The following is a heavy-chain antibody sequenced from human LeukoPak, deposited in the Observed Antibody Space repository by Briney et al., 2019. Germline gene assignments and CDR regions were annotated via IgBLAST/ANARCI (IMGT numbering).Heavy chain of an antibody. CDR3: TRDQTPYY. CDR1: GFTFSSYG. CDR2: ISGSGGST. Sequence: GGSLRLSCAASGFTFSSYGMSWVRQAPGKGLEWVSAISGSGGSTYYADSVKGRFTISRDNSKNTLYLQMNSLKTEDTAVYYCTRDQTPYYWGQGTLVTVAS. V-gene: IGHV3-23*01. J-gene: IGHJ4*02.